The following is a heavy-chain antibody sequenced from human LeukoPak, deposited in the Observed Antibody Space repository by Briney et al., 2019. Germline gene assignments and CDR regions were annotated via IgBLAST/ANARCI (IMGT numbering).Heavy chain of an antibody. J-gene: IGHJ4*02. V-gene: IGHV3-74*01. CDR3: VRDLILVWTPGDDFDH. Sequence: GGSLRLSGAASGFTFSNYWMHWVRQAPGKGLEWVSRINERATIISYADSVKGRFTISRENARNTLYLQMNSLTAEDTAVYYCVRDLILVWTPGDDFDHWGQGTLVTVSS. D-gene: IGHD3-16*01. CDR1: GFTFSNYW. CDR2: INERATII.